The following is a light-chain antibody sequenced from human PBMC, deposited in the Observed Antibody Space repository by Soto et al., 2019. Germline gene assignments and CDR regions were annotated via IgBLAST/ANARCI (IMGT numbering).Light chain of an antibody. J-gene: IGLJ1*01. CDR1: SSDVGGYNY. CDR2: DVS. V-gene: IGLV2-11*01. CDR3: CSYAGSYTFDV. Sequence: QSVLTQPRSASGSPGQSVTISCTGTSSDVGGYNYVSWYQQHPGKAPKLMIYDVSKRPSGVPDRFSGSKSGNTASLTISGLQAEDEADYYCCSYAGSYTFDVFGTGTKLTVL.